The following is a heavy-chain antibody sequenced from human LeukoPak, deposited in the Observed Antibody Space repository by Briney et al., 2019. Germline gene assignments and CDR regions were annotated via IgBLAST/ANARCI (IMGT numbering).Heavy chain of an antibody. J-gene: IGHJ4*02. CDR1: GFTFSSYS. CDR3: ASPSRFDYADY. CDR2: ISSSSSYI. V-gene: IGHV3-21*01. Sequence: PGGALRLSCAASGFTFSSYSMNWVRQAPGKGLEWVSSISSSSSYIYYADSVKGRFTISRDNAKNSLYLQMNSLRAEDTAVYYCASPSRFDYADYWGQGTLVTVSS. D-gene: IGHD4-17*01.